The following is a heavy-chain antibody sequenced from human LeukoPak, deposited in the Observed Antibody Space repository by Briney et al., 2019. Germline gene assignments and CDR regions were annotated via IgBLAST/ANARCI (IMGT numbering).Heavy chain of an antibody. Sequence: GASVKVSCKASGYIFTSYYIHWVRQAPGQGLEWMGIISPSGGSTTYAQKFQGRVTMTRDMSTSTVYMELSSLRSVDTAVYYCARDLATEIRIAAAGTFDYWGQGTLVTVSS. V-gene: IGHV1-46*01. D-gene: IGHD6-13*01. CDR2: ISPSGGST. CDR3: ARDLATEIRIAAAGTFDY. CDR1: GYIFTSYY. J-gene: IGHJ4*02.